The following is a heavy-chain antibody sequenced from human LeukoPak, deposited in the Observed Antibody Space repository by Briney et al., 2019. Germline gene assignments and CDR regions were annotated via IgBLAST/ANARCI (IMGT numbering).Heavy chain of an antibody. CDR3: ARDLEQLPTRDY. CDR2: ISAYNGNT. J-gene: IGHJ4*02. Sequence: ASVKVSCKASGYTFTSYGISWVRQAPGQGLEWMGWISAYNGNTNYAQKLQGRVTMTTDTSTSPAYMELRSLRSDDTAVYYCARDLEQLPTRDYWGQGTLVTVSS. CDR1: GYTFTSYG. D-gene: IGHD6-13*01. V-gene: IGHV1-18*01.